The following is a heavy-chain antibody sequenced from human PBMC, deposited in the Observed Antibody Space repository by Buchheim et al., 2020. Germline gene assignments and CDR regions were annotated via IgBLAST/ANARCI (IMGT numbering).Heavy chain of an antibody. Sequence: EVQLLESGGGLVQPGGSLRLSCAASGFTFSSYAMSWVRQAPGKGLEWVSAISSSGGSTYYADSVKGRFTISRDNSKNTLYLQMNSLRAEDTAVYYCAKVGYYDILTGYEPEDYWGQGTL. CDR1: GFTFSSYA. V-gene: IGHV3-23*01. D-gene: IGHD3-9*01. J-gene: IGHJ4*02. CDR3: AKVGYYDILTGYEPEDY. CDR2: ISSSGGST.